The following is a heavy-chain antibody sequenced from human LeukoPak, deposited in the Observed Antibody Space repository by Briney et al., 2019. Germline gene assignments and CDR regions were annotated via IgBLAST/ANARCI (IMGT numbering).Heavy chain of an antibody. D-gene: IGHD2-2*02. CDR1: GFTFSSYA. Sequence: GRSLRLSCAASGFTFSSYAMHWVRQAPGKGLEWVAVISYDGSNKYYADSVKGRFTISRDNSKNMLYLQMNSLRAEDTAVYYCARDSLYPKNWFDPWGQGTLVTVSS. J-gene: IGHJ5*02. CDR2: ISYDGSNK. CDR3: ARDSLYPKNWFDP. V-gene: IGHV3-30*01.